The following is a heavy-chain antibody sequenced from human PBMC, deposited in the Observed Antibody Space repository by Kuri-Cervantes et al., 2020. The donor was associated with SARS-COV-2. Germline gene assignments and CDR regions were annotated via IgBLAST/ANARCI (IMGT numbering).Heavy chain of an antibody. V-gene: IGHV3-30-3*01. CDR2: ISYDGTKK. D-gene: IGHD5-24*01. J-gene: IGHJ4*02. CDR1: GFTFSSYA. Sequence: GESLKISCAASGFTFSSYAVHWVRQAPGKGLEWVAIISYDGTKKYYADSVKGRFTISRDNSKNTLYLQMNSLRADDTALYYCARDLFFFGDGFSGFDYWGQGTLVTVSS. CDR3: ARDLFFFGDGFSGFDY.